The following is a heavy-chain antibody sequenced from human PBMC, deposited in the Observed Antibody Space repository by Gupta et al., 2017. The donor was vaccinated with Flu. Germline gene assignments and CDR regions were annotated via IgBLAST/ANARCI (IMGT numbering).Heavy chain of an antibody. CDR1: GFTFSSYS. J-gene: IGHJ6*02. Sequence: EVQLVESGGGLVKPGGSLRLSCAASGFTFSSYSMNWVRHAPGKGLEWVSSISSSSSYIYYADSVKGRFTISRDNAKNSLYLQMNSLRAEDTAVYYCARDGKEGATTGYYYGMDVWGQGTTVTGSS. CDR3: ARDGKEGATTGYYYGMDV. V-gene: IGHV3-21*01. D-gene: IGHD1-26*01. CDR2: ISSSSSYI.